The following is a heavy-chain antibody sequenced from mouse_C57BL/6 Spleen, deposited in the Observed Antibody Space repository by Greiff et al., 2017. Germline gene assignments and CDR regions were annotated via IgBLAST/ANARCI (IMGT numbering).Heavy chain of an antibody. D-gene: IGHD2-2*01. J-gene: IGHJ2*01. CDR2: IYPGDGDT. CDR3: ARGIYYGYDDY. Sequence: VQVVESGAELVKPGASVKISCKASGYAFSSYWMNWVKQRPGKGLEWIGQIYPGDGDTNYNGKFKGKATLTADKSSSTAYMQLSSLTSEDSAVYFCARGIYYGYDDYGGQGTTLTVSS. V-gene: IGHV1-80*01. CDR1: GYAFSSYW.